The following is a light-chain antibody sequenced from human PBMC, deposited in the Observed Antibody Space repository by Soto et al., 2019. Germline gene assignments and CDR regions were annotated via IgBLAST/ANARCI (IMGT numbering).Light chain of an antibody. CDR1: QSISNH. Sequence: DIQMTQSPSSLSASVEDRVIITCRASQSISNHLNWYQQKPGKAPKLLIFAASSLQSGVPSRFSSSRSGPDFTLTISSLQAEDFATYYCQQTRSYPSTFGGGTKVDIK. CDR2: AAS. J-gene: IGKJ4*01. CDR3: QQTRSYPST. V-gene: IGKV1-39*01.